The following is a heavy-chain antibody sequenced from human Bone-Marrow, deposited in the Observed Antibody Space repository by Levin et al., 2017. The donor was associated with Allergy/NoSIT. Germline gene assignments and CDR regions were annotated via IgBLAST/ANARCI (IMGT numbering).Heavy chain of an antibody. V-gene: IGHV3-9*01. J-gene: IGHJ4*02. D-gene: IGHD4-17*01. CDR1: GFMFDDYG. CDR3: AKGQSTVTTPLFDY. CDR2: ISWNSGSI. Sequence: SCAASGFMFDDYGMHWVRQAPGKGLEWVSGISWNSGSIGYADSVKGRFTISRDNAKNSLYLQMNSLRAEDTALYYCAKGQSTVTTPLFDYWGQGTLVTVSS.